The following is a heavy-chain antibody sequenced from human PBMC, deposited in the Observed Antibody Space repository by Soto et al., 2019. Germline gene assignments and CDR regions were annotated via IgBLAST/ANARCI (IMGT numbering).Heavy chain of an antibody. CDR1: GGSISSYY. CDR2: IYYSGST. J-gene: IGHJ5*02. Sequence: SETLSLTCTVCGGSISSYYWSWIRQPPGKGLEWIGYIYYSGSTNYNPSLKSRVTISVDTSKNQFSLKLSSVTAADTAVYYCARLVLLPNWFDPWGQGTLVTVSS. CDR3: ARLVLLPNWFDP. V-gene: IGHV4-59*08.